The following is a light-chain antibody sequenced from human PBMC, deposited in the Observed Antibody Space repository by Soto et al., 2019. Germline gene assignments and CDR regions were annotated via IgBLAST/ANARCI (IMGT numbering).Light chain of an antibody. CDR2: GAS. Sequence: EIVMTHSPPTLSVSPGERAALSCRASQSISSNLAWYQQKPGQAPRLLIYGASTRATGIPARFSGSGSGTEFTLTISSLQSEDFAVYYCQQYNKWPAITFGQGTRLEIK. CDR1: QSISSN. J-gene: IGKJ5*01. CDR3: QQYNKWPAIT. V-gene: IGKV3D-15*01.